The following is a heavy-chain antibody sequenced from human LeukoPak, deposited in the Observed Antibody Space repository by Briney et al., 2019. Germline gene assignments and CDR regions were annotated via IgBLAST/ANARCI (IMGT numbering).Heavy chain of an antibody. J-gene: IGHJ4*02. D-gene: IGHD4-17*01. Sequence: SETLSLTCTVSGVSISSSSYYWGWLRQPPGKGLEWIGSIYYSGSTYYNPSLKSRVTISVDTSKNQFSLKLSSVTAADTAVYYCAILRNYGDSFDYWGQGTLVTVSS. CDR1: GVSISSSSYY. CDR3: AILRNYGDSFDY. V-gene: IGHV4-39*01. CDR2: IYYSGST.